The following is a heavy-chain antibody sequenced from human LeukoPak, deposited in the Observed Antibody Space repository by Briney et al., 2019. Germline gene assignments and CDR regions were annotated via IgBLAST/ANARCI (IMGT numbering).Heavy chain of an antibody. Sequence: GGSLRLSCAASGFTFSSYSMNWVRQAPGKGLEWVSVISGSGGSTYYADSVKGRFTISRDNSKNTLYLQMNSLRAEDTAVYYCARQNSGWASGDYWGQGTLVTVSS. CDR2: ISGSGGST. D-gene: IGHD6-19*01. V-gene: IGHV3-23*01. CDR3: ARQNSGWASGDY. CDR1: GFTFSSYS. J-gene: IGHJ4*02.